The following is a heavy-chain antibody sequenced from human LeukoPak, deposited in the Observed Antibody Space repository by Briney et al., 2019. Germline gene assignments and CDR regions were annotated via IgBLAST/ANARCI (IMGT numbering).Heavy chain of an antibody. V-gene: IGHV3-66*01. CDR3: ARDGSSGWSHDY. CDR1: GFTFRSYA. Sequence: PGGSLRLSCTASGFTFRSYALSWVRQAPGKGLEWVSAIYSGGKTYYADSVKGRFTISRDNSKNTLYLQMNSLRAEDTAVYYCARDGSSGWSHDYWGQGALVTVSS. D-gene: IGHD6-19*01. CDR2: IYSGGKT. J-gene: IGHJ4*02.